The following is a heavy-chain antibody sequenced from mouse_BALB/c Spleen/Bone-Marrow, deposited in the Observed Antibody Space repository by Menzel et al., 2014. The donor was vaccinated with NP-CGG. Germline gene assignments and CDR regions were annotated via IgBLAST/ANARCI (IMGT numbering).Heavy chain of an antibody. CDR2: ISSGSSTI. J-gene: IGHJ4*01. CDR3: ARHYGTIYYYAMDY. D-gene: IGHD2-1*01. Sequence: EVKVEESGGGLVQPGGSRKLSCAASGFTFSSFGMHWVRQAPEKGLEWVAYISSGSSTIYYADTVKGRFTISRDNPKNTLFRQMTSLRSEDTAMYYCARHYGTIYYYAMDYWGQGTSVTVSS. V-gene: IGHV5-17*02. CDR1: GFTFSSFG.